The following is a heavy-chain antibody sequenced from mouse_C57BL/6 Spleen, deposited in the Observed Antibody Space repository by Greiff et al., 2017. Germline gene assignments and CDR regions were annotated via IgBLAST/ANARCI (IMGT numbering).Heavy chain of an antibody. CDR3: TSYDDDEND. Sequence: EVQLQESGAGLVQPGASMKLSCAASGFTFSDAWMHWVRQSPEQGLEWVAEIRNKANNHATYYAESVKGRFTTSRDDATSSVYLQMNSLSAEDTGIYYCTSYDDDENDWGQGTTLTVSS. V-gene: IGHV6-6*01. D-gene: IGHD2-4*01. J-gene: IGHJ2*01. CDR2: IRNKANNHAT. CDR1: GFTFSDAW.